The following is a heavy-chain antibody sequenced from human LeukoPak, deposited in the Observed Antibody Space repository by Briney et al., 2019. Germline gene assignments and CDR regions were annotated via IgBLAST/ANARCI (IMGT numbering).Heavy chain of an antibody. CDR2: IIPILGIA. D-gene: IGHD6-19*01. V-gene: IGHV1-69*04. CDR1: GGTFSSYA. J-gene: IGHJ2*01. CDR3: ARDPSNTSGRYQYFDL. Sequence: GASVKVSCKASGGTFSSYAISWVRQAPGQGLEWMGRIIPILGIANYAQKFQGRVTITADKSTSTAYMELRSLTSDDTAVYYCARDPSNTSGRYQYFDLWGRGTLVTVSS.